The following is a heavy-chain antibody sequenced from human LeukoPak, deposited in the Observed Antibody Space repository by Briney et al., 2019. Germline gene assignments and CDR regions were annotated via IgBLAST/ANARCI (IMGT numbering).Heavy chain of an antibody. J-gene: IGHJ5*02. D-gene: IGHD2-15*01. V-gene: IGHV3-20*01. CDR2: INWNGGST. CDR3: ARVRCSGGSCYSGHFDP. CDR1: GFTFDDYG. Sequence: GGSLRLSCAASGFTFDDYGMGWVRQAPGKGLEWVSGINWNGGSTGYADSVKGRFTISRDNAKSSLYLQMNSLRAEDTALYHCARVRCSGGSCYSGHFDPWGQGTLVTVSS.